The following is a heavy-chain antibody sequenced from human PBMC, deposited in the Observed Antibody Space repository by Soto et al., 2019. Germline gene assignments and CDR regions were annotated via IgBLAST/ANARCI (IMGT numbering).Heavy chain of an antibody. CDR3: ARLSGSYTRGCDY. Sequence: EVQLVESGGGLVQPGGSLRLSCAASGFTFSDHYMDWVRQAPGKGLEWVGRSRNKANSYSTEYAASVKGRFTISRDESKNSLSLQMNSLKTEDTAVYYCARLSGSYTRGCDYWGQVTLVTVAS. J-gene: IGHJ4*02. V-gene: IGHV3-72*01. CDR1: GFTFSDHY. CDR2: SRNKANSYST. D-gene: IGHD1-26*01.